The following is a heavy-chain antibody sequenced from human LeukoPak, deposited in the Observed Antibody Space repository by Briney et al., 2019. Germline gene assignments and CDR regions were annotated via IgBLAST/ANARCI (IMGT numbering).Heavy chain of an antibody. J-gene: IGHJ3*02. Sequence: PSETLSLTCAVYGGSFSGYYWSWIRQPAGKGLEWIGRIYTSGSTNYNPSLKSRVTMSVDTSKNQFSLKLSSVTAADTAVYYCARDYDFWSGWAYAFDIWGQGTMVTVSS. CDR3: ARDYDFWSGWAYAFDI. V-gene: IGHV4-4*07. CDR1: GGSFSGYY. D-gene: IGHD3-3*01. CDR2: IYTSGST.